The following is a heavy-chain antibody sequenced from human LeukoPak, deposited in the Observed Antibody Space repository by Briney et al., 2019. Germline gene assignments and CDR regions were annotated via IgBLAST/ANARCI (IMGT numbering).Heavy chain of an antibody. CDR2: IYYSGST. CDR1: GGSISSYY. CDR3: ARAKVGYSSNWYTSDY. D-gene: IGHD6-13*01. J-gene: IGHJ4*02. Sequence: SETLSLTCTVSGGSISSYYWSWIRQPPGRGLEWIGYIYYSGSTNYNPSLKSRVTISVDTSKNQFSLKLSSVTAADTAVYYCARAKVGYSSNWYTSDYWGQGTLVTVSS. V-gene: IGHV4-59*01.